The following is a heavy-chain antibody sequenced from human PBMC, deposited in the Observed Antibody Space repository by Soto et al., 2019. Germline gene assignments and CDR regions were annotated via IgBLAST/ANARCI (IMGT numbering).Heavy chain of an antibody. Sequence: SETLSLTCTVSGGSISSYYWSWIRQPPGKGLEWIGYIYYSGSTNYNPSLKSRITISVDTSKNQFSLKLSSVTAADTAVYYCARCIAARPNWFDPWGQGTLVTVSS. D-gene: IGHD6-6*01. CDR3: ARCIAARPNWFDP. CDR2: IYYSGST. J-gene: IGHJ5*02. CDR1: GGSISSYY. V-gene: IGHV4-59*08.